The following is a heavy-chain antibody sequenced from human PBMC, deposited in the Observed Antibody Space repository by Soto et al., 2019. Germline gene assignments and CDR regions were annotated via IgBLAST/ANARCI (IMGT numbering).Heavy chain of an antibody. Sequence: QLQLQESGPGLVKPSETLSLTCTVSGGSISSSGYYWGWIRQPPGKGLEWIGSIYYSGNSYYNPSIKSRIPISVDTPRNQFSLKLSSVTAADTAVYYCVRQGNSSGFRRPVRQFDYWGQGTLVTVSS. CDR1: GGSISSSGYY. CDR3: VRQGNSSGFRRPVRQFDY. D-gene: IGHD3-22*01. J-gene: IGHJ4*02. CDR2: IYYSGNS. V-gene: IGHV4-39*01.